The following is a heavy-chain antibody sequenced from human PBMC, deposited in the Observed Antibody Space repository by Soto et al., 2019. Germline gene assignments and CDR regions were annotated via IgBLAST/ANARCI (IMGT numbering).Heavy chain of an antibody. Sequence: LRLSCEASGFTFNTYSMHWVRQPPGKGLEWLAAIWYDGTQKYYADSVKGRFIISRDNSKKTLYLEMNSLRAEDTAVYYCARAGGTTVTGLWHFDSWGQGTLVTVS. D-gene: IGHD4-17*01. CDR1: GFTFNTYS. CDR3: ARAGGTTVTGLWHFDS. J-gene: IGHJ4*02. V-gene: IGHV3-33*01. CDR2: IWYDGTQK.